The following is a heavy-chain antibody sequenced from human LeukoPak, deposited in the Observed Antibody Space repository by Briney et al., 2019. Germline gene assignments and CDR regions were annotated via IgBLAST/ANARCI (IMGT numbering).Heavy chain of an antibody. CDR1: GFTFSSYW. D-gene: IGHD1-26*01. Sequence: GGSLRLSCAASGFTFSSYWMSWVRQAPGKGLEWVANIKQDGSEKYYVDSVKGRFTISRDNAKDSLFLQMNSLRAEDTAVYYCARDLWELLLSGTGDAFDIWGQGTMVTVSS. V-gene: IGHV3-7*01. CDR3: ARDLWELLLSGTGDAFDI. CDR2: IKQDGSEK. J-gene: IGHJ3*02.